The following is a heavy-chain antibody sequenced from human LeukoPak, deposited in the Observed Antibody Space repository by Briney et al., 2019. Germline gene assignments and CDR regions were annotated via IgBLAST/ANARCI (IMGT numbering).Heavy chain of an antibody. CDR2: ISSSSSYI. Sequence: PGGSLRLSCAASGFTFSSYSMNWVRQAPGKGLEWASSISSSSSYIYYADSVKGRFTISRDNAKNSLYLQMNSLRAEDTAVYYCARVRVPYYDFWSGYPPDYWGQGTLVTVSS. D-gene: IGHD3-3*01. J-gene: IGHJ4*02. CDR1: GFTFSSYS. CDR3: ARVRVPYYDFWSGYPPDY. V-gene: IGHV3-21*01.